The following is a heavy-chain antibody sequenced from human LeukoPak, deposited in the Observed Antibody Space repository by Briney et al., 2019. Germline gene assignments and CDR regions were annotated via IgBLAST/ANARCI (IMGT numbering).Heavy chain of an antibody. CDR1: GFTFSTCW. V-gene: IGHV3-74*01. CDR3: ARKDVFDI. J-gene: IGHJ3*02. CDR2: INADGSST. Sequence: PGGSLRLSCAASGFTFSTCWMHWVRQAPGRGLVWVSRINADGSSTSYADSVNGRFIISRDNAKNTLYLQMNSLRAEDTAVYYCARKDVFDIWGQGTMVTVSS.